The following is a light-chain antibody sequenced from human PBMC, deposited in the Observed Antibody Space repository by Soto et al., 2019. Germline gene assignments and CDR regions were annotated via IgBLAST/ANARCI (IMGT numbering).Light chain of an antibody. CDR3: SSYTSSSTYV. CDR1: SSDIGDYNY. Sequence: QSVLTQPASVSGSPGQSITISCSGTSSDIGDYNYVSWYQPHPGKAPKLMIYEVSNRPSGVSNRFSGAKSGNTASLTISGLQAGDEADYDCSSYTSSSTYVFGTGTKVTVL. J-gene: IGLJ1*01. V-gene: IGLV2-14*01. CDR2: EVS.